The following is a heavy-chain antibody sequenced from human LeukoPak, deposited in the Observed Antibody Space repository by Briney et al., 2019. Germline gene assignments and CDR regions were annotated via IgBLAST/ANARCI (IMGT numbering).Heavy chain of an antibody. CDR2: ISSSGSYI. CDR1: GFTFSSYA. CDR3: ARDSKDSYFDF. J-gene: IGHJ4*02. D-gene: IGHD2-15*01. Sequence: PGGSLRLSCAASGFTFSSYAIQWVRQAPGKGLEWVSSISSSGSYIYYADSVKGRFTISRDNSRKILYLQMDSLRVEDTAVYYCARDSKDSYFDFWGQGTLVSVSS. V-gene: IGHV3-21*01.